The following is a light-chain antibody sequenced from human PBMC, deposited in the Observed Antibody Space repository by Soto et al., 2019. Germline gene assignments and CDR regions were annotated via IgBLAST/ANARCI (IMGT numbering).Light chain of an antibody. J-gene: IGKJ1*01. CDR1: QTVGVR. CDR3: QQYNNWPQT. V-gene: IGKV3D-15*01. Sequence: EIVWTQSPGTLSLSPGEGATLSCRASQTVGVRLAWYQHKPGQAPRLLIYEASNRAAGIPGRFSGSGSGTEFTLTISSLQSEDFAEYHCQQYNNWPQTFGQGTKVDIK. CDR2: EAS.